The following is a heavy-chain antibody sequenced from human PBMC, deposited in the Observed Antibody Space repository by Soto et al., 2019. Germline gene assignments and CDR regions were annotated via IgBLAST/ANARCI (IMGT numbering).Heavy chain of an antibody. CDR2: IIPVIGVV. CDR1: GGIFSSHT. V-gene: IGHV1-69*02. D-gene: IGHD2-8*02. CDR3: ASLTGISTGWVDY. Sequence: QVQLVQSGAEVKKPGSSVKVSCKASGGIFSSHTISWVRQAPGQGLEWMGRIIPVIGVVNYAQKFQDRATITAEKSTSTAYMELSNLRPEDTAVYFCASLTGISTGWVDYWGQGTLVTVSS. J-gene: IGHJ4*02.